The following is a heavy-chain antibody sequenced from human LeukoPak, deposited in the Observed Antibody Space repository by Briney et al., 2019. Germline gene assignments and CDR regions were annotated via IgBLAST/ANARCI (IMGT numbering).Heavy chain of an antibody. CDR3: ARAHPQNYDILTGYDY. D-gene: IGHD3-9*01. V-gene: IGHV4-34*01. CDR2: INRSGST. J-gene: IGHJ4*02. CDR1: GGSFSGYY. Sequence: SETLSLTCAVYGGSFSGYYWSWIRQPPGKGLEWIGEINRSGSTNYNPSLKSRVTISVDTSKNQFSLKLSSVTAADTAVYYCARAHPQNYDILTGYDYWGQGTLVTVSS.